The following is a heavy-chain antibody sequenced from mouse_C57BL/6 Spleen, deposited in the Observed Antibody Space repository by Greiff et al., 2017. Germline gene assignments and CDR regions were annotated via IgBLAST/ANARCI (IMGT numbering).Heavy chain of an antibody. CDR3: ASGWDKGGMDY. J-gene: IGHJ4*01. CDR2: ISYDGSN. V-gene: IGHV3-6*01. Sequence: DVKLQESGPGLVKPSQSLSLTCSVTGYSITSGYYWNWIRQFPGNKLEWMGYISYDGSNNYNPSLKNRISITRDTSKNQFFLKLNSVTTEDTATYYCASGWDKGGMDYWGQGTSVTVAS. D-gene: IGHD4-1*01. CDR1: GYSITSGYY.